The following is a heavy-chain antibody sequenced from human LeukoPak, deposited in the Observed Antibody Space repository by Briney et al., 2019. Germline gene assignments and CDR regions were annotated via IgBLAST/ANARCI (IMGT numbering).Heavy chain of an antibody. D-gene: IGHD3-22*01. CDR1: GGSISSSSYY. Sequence: ASETLSLTCTVSGGSISSSSYYWGWIRQPPGKGLEWIGSIYYSGSTYYNPSLKSRVTISVDTSKNQFSLKLSSVTAADTAVYYCARQTLTYYYDSSGWRGSGGGENYFDYWGQGTLVTVSS. V-gene: IGHV4-39*01. J-gene: IGHJ4*02. CDR2: IYYSGST. CDR3: ARQTLTYYYDSSGWRGSGGGENYFDY.